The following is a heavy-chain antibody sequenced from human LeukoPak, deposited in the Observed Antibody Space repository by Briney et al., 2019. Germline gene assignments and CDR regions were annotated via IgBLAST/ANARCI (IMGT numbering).Heavy chain of an antibody. J-gene: IGHJ4*02. CDR3: AKDFSPYYDILTGYYTAPDY. CDR2: LSWNSDSI. Sequence: GRSLRLSCAASGFTFDDYAMHWVRQAPGKGLEWVSGLSWNSDSIGYADYVKGRFTISRDNAKNSLYLQMNSLRAEDTALYYCAKDFSPYYDILTGYYTAPDYWGQGILVTVSS. CDR1: GFTFDDYA. V-gene: IGHV3-9*01. D-gene: IGHD3-9*01.